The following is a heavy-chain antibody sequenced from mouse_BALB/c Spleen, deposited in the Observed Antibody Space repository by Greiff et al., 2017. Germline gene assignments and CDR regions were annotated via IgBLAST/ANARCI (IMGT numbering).Heavy chain of an antibody. V-gene: IGHV5-6-5*01. J-gene: IGHJ3*01. CDR2: ISSGGST. Sequence: EVMLVESGGGLVKPGGSLKLSCAASGFTFSSYAMSWVRQTPEKRLEWVASISSGGSTYYPDSVKGRFTISRDNARNILYLQMSSLRSEDTAMYYCARGDYGARWFAYWGQGTLVTVSA. CDR1: GFTFSSYA. D-gene: IGHD2-4*01. CDR3: ARGDYGARWFAY.